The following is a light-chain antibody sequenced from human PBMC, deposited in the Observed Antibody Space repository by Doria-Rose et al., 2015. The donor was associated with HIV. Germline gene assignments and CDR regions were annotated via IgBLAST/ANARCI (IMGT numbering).Light chain of an antibody. V-gene: IGKV1-39*01. CDR2: AAS. Sequence: DLQMTQSPSSLSASIGDRVTITCRASQTVSTYLNWFQQEPGKAPKLLIYAASRLQSGVPSRLSGSGSGTDFTLTISGLQPGDFATYYCQQTYSSPPWTFGQGTKVEMK. J-gene: IGKJ1*01. CDR3: QQTYSSPPWT. CDR1: QTVSTY.